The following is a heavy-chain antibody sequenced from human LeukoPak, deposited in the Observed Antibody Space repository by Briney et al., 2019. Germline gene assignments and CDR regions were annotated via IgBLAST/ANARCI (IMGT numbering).Heavy chain of an antibody. CDR2: IYYSGST. Sequence: SETLSLTCTVSGGSISSSSYYWGWIRQPPGKGLEWIGSIYYSGSTYYNPSLKSRVTISVDTSKNQFSLKLSSVTAADTAVYYCASMVRGRYFWFDPWGQGTLVTVSS. CDR3: ASMVRGRYFWFDP. CDR1: GGSISSSSYY. V-gene: IGHV4-39*07. J-gene: IGHJ5*02. D-gene: IGHD3-10*01.